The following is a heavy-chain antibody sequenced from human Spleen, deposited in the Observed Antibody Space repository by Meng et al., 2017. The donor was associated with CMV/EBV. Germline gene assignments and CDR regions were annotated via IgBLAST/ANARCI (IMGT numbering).Heavy chain of an antibody. J-gene: IGHJ4*02. V-gene: IGHV1-18*04. D-gene: IGHD6-6*01. Sequence: ASVKVSCKASGYTFTGYYMHWVRQAPGQGLEWMGWISAYSGNTNYAQKLQGRVTMTTDTSTSTAYMELRSLRSDDTAVYYCARVRYREQLVPLDYWGQGTLVTVSS. CDR3: ARVRYREQLVPLDY. CDR2: ISAYSGNT. CDR1: GYTFTGYY.